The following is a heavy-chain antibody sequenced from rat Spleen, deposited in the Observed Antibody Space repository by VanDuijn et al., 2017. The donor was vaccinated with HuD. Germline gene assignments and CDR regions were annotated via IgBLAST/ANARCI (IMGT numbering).Heavy chain of an antibody. D-gene: IGHD1-11*01. J-gene: IGHJ1*01. CDR1: GFTFSDYY. Sequence: EVQLVESGGGLVQPGRSLELSCTASGFTFSDYYMAWVRQAPTKGLEWVATISYDGSSTYYRDSVKGRFTISRDNAKSTLYLQMDSLRSEDTATYYCARRGYLSNWYFDFWGPGTMVTVSS. CDR3: ARRGYLSNWYFDF. CDR2: ISYDGSST. V-gene: IGHV5-7*01.